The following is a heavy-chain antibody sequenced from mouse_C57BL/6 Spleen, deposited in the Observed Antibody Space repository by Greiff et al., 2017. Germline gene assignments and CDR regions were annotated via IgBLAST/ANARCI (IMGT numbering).Heavy chain of an antibody. CDR2: IRSKSNNYAT. D-gene: IGHD2-3*01. CDR3: VREGDDGYLYWYFDV. J-gene: IGHJ1*03. CDR1: GFSFNTYA. Sequence: EADGGLVQPKGSLKLSCAASGFSFNTYAMNWVRQAPGKGLEWVARIRSKSNNYATYYADSVKDRFTISRDDSESMLYLQMNNVKTEDTAMYYCVREGDDGYLYWYFDVWGTGTTVTVSS. V-gene: IGHV10-1*01.